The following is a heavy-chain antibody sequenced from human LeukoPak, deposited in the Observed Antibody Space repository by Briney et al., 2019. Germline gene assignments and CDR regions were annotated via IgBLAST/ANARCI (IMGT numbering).Heavy chain of an antibody. J-gene: IGHJ4*02. CDR2: IYHSGST. CDR3: ARRSSGYSLDY. V-gene: IGHV4-38-2*01. CDR1: GGSFSGYY. D-gene: IGHD3-22*01. Sequence: PSETLSLTCAVSGGSFSGYYWGWIRQPPGKGLEWIGSIYHSGSTHYNPSLKSRVTISVDTSKNQFSLKLSSVTAADTAVYYCARRSSGYSLDYWGQGTLVTVSS.